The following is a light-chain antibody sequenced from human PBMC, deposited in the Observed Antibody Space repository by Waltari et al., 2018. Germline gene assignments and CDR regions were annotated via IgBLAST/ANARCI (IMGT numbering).Light chain of an antibody. J-gene: IGLJ3*02. V-gene: IGLV2-23*02. CDR1: SSDVGFYNL. CDR3: CSYAGRNIWV. CDR2: EVI. Sequence: QPALTQPASVSGSPGQSITIPCTGTSSDVGFYNLFSWYQQHPGKAPELVVYEVISRPSGVSNRCSGSKSGNTASLTISGLQAEDEADYYCCSYAGRNIWVFGGGTKLTVL.